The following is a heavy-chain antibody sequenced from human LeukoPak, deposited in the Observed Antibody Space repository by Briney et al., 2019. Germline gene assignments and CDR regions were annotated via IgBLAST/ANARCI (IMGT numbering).Heavy chain of an antibody. V-gene: IGHV4-34*01. D-gene: IGHD6-13*01. CDR3: AREQQLLLGGSSWFDP. J-gene: IGHJ5*02. Sequence: PSETLSLTCAVYGGSFSGYYWSWIRQPPGKGLEWIGEINHSGSTNYNPSLKSRVTISVDTSKNQFSLKLSSVTAADTAVYYCAREQQLLLGGSSWFDPWGQGTLVTVSS. CDR2: INHSGST. CDR1: GGSFSGYY.